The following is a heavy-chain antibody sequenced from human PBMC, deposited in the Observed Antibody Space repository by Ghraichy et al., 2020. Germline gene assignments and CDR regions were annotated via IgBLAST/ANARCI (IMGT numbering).Heavy chain of an antibody. D-gene: IGHD3-9*01. J-gene: IGHJ4*02. V-gene: IGHV4-39*01. CDR1: GGSISSSSYY. Sequence: SETLSLTCTVSGGSISSSSYYWGWIRQPPGKGLEWIGSIYYSGSTYYNPSLKSRVTISVDTSKNQFSLKLSSVTAADTAVYYCASNLPTYYDILIGPGYFDYWGQGTLVTVSS. CDR3: ASNLPTYYDILIGPGYFDY. CDR2: IYYSGST.